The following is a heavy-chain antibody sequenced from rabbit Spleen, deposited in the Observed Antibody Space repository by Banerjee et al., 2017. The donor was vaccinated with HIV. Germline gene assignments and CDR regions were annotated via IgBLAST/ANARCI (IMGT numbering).Heavy chain of an antibody. D-gene: IGHD1-1*01. CDR1: GVSFNNKDV. CDR2: INAGSSANT. J-gene: IGHJ6*01. Sequence: QSLEESGGDLVKPEGSLTLTCKASGVSFNNKDVMCWVRKAPGKGLEWIACINAGSSANTYVATWAKGRFTISKTSSTTVTLQMTSLTAADTATYFCARSYGDSGYSSYYLWGQGTLVTVS. CDR3: ARSYGDSGYSSYYL. V-gene: IGHV1S40*01.